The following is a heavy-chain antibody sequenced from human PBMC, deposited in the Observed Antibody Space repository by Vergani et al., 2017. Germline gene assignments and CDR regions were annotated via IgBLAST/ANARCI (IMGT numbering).Heavy chain of an antibody. V-gene: IGHV3-23*01. D-gene: IGHD5-12*01. CDR2: ISGSGGST. CDR1: GFTFNHYV. CDR3: AKANPRNSGYYYRSYYHAMDV. Sequence: EVQLLESGGDFVQPGGSLRLSCAASGFTFNHYVMNWVRQAPGKGLECVSGISGSGGSTYYAGSVKGRFTISRDSSKNTLYLQMNSLSAGDTAVYYCAKANPRNSGYYYRSYYHAMDVWSQGTTVTVSS. J-gene: IGHJ6*02.